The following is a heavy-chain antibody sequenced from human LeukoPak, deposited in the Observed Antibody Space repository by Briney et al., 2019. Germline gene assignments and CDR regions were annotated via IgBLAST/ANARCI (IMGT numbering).Heavy chain of an antibody. V-gene: IGHV1-46*01. Sequence: GASVKVSCKASGYTFTSYYMHWVRQAPGQGLEWMGIINPSGGSTSYAQKFQGRVTMTRNTSTSTVYMELSSLRSEDTAVYYCARDLGIAASGNYFDYWGQGTLVTVSS. CDR3: ARDLGIAASGNYFDY. J-gene: IGHJ4*02. CDR1: GYTFTSYY. CDR2: INPSGGST. D-gene: IGHD6-13*01.